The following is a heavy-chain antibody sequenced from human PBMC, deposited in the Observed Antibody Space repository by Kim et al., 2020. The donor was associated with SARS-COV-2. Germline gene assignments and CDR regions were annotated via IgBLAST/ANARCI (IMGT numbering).Heavy chain of an antibody. V-gene: IGHV3-30-3*01. D-gene: IGHD6-6*01. J-gene: IGHJ6*02. CDR3: ARERSSSSFYYYGMDV. Sequence: AGSLRLSCAASGFTFSGYSMHWVRQAPGKGLEWVAVISYDGSNKNYADSVKGRFTISRDNSKNTLYLQMNSLRVEDTAVYYCARERSSSSFYYYGMDVWGQGTTVTVSS. CDR2: ISYDGSNK. CDR1: GFTFSGYS.